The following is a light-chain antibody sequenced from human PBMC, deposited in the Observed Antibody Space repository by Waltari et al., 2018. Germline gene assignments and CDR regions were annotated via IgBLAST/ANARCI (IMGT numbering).Light chain of an antibody. V-gene: IGLV1-44*01. CDR3: AAWDVSLNGVV. CDR2: VKN. J-gene: IGLJ3*02. CDR1: SSNIGSTT. Sequence: QSVLTQAPSASGTPGQSVAISCSGSSSNIGSTTVNWYQQVPGTAPNLLIYVKNGRPSGVPDRFSGSKSGTSASLAISGLQSEDEADYYCAAWDVSLNGVVFGGGTKVTVL.